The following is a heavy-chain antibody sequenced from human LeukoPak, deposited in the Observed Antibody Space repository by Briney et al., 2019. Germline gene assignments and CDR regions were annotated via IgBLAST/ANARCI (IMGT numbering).Heavy chain of an antibody. Sequence: ASVKVSCKASGYTFTSYYIYGVRQAPGQGLEWMGIINSSGGNTSYAQNFQGRVTMTRDTSARIVYMELRSLRSEDTAVYYCARDDTCRYSYGMDVWGQGTTVTVSS. J-gene: IGHJ6*02. V-gene: IGHV1-46*01. CDR2: INSSGGNT. CDR3: ARDDTCRYSYGMDV. D-gene: IGHD3-16*02. CDR1: GYTFTSYY.